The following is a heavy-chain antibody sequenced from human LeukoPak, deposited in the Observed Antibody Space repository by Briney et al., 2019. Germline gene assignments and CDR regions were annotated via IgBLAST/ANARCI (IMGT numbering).Heavy chain of an antibody. D-gene: IGHD3-3*01. V-gene: IGHV1-18*01. Sequence: ASVKVSCKASGYSFASYGIHWVRQAPGQGLEWMVWISAYNGDTDYAQNLQGRVTMTTDTSTSTAYMELRSLRSDDTAVYYCATGWSGYFASLDYWGQGTLVTVAS. CDR3: ATGWSGYFASLDY. CDR2: ISAYNGDT. J-gene: IGHJ4*02. CDR1: GYSFASYG.